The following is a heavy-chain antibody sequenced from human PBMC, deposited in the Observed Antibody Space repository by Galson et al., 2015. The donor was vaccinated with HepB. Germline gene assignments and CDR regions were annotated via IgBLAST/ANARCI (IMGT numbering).Heavy chain of an antibody. CDR2: ISSSSSTI. V-gene: IGHV3-48*01. D-gene: IGHD3-22*01. J-gene: IGHJ4*02. CDR1: GFTLSSYS. CDR3: ARGYDSSGYSPDY. Sequence: SLRLSCAASGFTLSSYSMNWVRQAPGKGLEWVSYISSSSSTIYYADSVKGRFTISRDNAKNSLYLQMNSLRAEDTAVYYCARGYDSSGYSPDYWGQGTLVTVSS.